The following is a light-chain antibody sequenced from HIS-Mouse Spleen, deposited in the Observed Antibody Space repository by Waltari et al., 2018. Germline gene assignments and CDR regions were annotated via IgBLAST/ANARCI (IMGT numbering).Light chain of an antibody. CDR2: RNK. V-gene: IGLV1-47*01. J-gene: IGLJ3*02. CDR1: SPNIRSNY. CDR3: AAWDDSLSGPV. Sequence: QSVLTQPPSASGTPGQRVTISCSGSSPNIRSNYVYWYQQLPGTAPKLLIYRNKQRPSGVPDRFSGSKSGTSASLAISGLRSEDEADYYCAAWDDSLSGPVFGGGTKLTVL.